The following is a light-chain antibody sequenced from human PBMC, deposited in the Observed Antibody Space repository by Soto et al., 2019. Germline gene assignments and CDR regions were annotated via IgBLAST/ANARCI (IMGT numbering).Light chain of an antibody. CDR3: QVWDTVSLHAI. CDR2: EDS. J-gene: IGLJ2*01. V-gene: IGLV3-21*02. Sequence: SYELTQPPAVSRAPGQTASITCVGDNVGGKSVHWYQQKAGQAPVLVIHEDSDRPSGSPERFSGSNSANTATLTISRVEAGDEAAYYCQVWDTVSLHAIFGGGTKLTVL. CDR1: NVGGKS.